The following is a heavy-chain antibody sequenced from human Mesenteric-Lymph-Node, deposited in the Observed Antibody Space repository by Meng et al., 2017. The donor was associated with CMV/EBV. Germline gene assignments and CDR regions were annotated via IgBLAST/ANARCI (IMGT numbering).Heavy chain of an antibody. CDR2: INSDGSST. D-gene: IGHD2-2*01. Sequence: GESLKISCAASGFTFSSYWMHWVRQAPGKGLVWVSRINSDGSSTSYADSVKGRFTISRDNAKNTLYLQMNSLRAEDTAVYYCARVDIVVVPAAALPTYYYYYGMDVWGQGTTVTVSS. CDR3: ARVDIVVVPAAALPTYYYYYGMDV. CDR1: GFTFSSYW. V-gene: IGHV3-74*01. J-gene: IGHJ6*02.